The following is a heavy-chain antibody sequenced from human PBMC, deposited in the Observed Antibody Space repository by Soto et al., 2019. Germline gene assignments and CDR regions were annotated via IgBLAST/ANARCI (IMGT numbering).Heavy chain of an antibody. CDR1: GGTFSSYA. J-gene: IGHJ4*02. CDR2: IIPIFGTA. V-gene: IGHV1-69*13. CDR3: ASSYYYDSSGYTTDTLFDY. Sequence: SVKVSCKASGGTFSSYAISWVRQAPGQGLEWMGGIIPIFGTANYAQKFQGRVTITADESTSTAYMELSSLRSEDTAVYYCASSYYYDSSGYTTDTLFDYWGQGTLVTVSS. D-gene: IGHD3-22*01.